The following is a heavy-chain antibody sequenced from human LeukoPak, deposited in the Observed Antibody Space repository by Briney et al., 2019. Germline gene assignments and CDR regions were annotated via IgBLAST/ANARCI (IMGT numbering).Heavy chain of an antibody. J-gene: IGHJ4*02. CDR2: IYSDGST. V-gene: IGHV3-53*01. CDR3: ARDGRWNYFDY. Sequence: PGGSLRLSCVASGFTVSNNYVSWVRQAPGKGLEWVSVIYSDGSTYYADSVKGRFTISRDNSKNTLYLQINSLRVEDTAVYYCARDGRWNYFDYWGQGTLVTVSS. CDR1: GFTVSNNY. D-gene: IGHD1-26*01.